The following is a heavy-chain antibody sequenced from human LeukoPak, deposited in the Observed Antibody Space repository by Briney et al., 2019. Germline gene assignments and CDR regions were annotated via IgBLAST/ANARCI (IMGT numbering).Heavy chain of an antibody. V-gene: IGHV4-38-2*01. Sequence: NPSETLSLTCAVSGYSISSGYYWGWIRQPPGKGLEWIGSIDHSGSTYYNPSLKSRVTISVDTSKNQFSLKLSSVTAADTAVYYCARGLTYYDFWSGHHPGSYFMDVWGKGTTVSVSS. CDR3: ARGLTYYDFWSGHHPGSYFMDV. J-gene: IGHJ6*03. CDR2: IDHSGST. D-gene: IGHD3-3*01. CDR1: GYSISSGYY.